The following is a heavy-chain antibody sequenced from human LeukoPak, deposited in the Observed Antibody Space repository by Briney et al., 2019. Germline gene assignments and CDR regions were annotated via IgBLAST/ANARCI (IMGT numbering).Heavy chain of an antibody. J-gene: IGHJ4*02. CDR2: TSPASGAT. Sequence: EASERVSCKASGYTFTGSYMHWVRQAPGQGFEWIGWTSPASGATKYAQNFQGRVTLTTDTSITTAYMELSSLTSDDTASYYCLNEHGGWGQGTPVTVSS. CDR3: LNEHGG. V-gene: IGHV1-2*02. CDR1: GYTFTGSY. D-gene: IGHD1-1*01.